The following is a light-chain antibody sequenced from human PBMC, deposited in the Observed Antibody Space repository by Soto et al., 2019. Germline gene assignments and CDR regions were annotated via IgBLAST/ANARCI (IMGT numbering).Light chain of an antibody. CDR2: EVS. CDR3: SSYTSSSTFV. CDR1: SSDVGGYNY. Sequence: QSVLTQPASVSGSPGQSITISCTGTSSDVGGYNYVSWYQQHPGKAPKLMIYEVSNRPSGVSNRFSGSKSGNTASLTISGLRAEDEADYYCSSYTSSSTFVFGGGTKLTVL. J-gene: IGLJ2*01. V-gene: IGLV2-14*01.